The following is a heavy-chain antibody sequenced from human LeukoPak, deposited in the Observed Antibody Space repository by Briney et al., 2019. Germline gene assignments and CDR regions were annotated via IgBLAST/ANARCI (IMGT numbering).Heavy chain of an antibody. CDR2: IRYDGSNK. CDR3: ASTPPNHYYASSGYYPDY. Sequence: PGGSLRLSCAASGLTFSSYGMHWVRQAPGKGLEWVAFIRYDGSNKYYADSVKGRFTISRDNSKNTLYLQMNSLRAEDTAVYYCASTPPNHYYASSGYYPDYWGQGTLVTVSS. D-gene: IGHD3-22*01. CDR1: GLTFSSYG. V-gene: IGHV3-30*02. J-gene: IGHJ4*02.